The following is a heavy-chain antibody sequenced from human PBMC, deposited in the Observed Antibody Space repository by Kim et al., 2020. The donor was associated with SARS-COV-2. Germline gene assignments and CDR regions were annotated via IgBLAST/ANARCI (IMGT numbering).Heavy chain of an antibody. CDR2: ISRSSAYK. Sequence: GGSLRLSCAAAGFTFNTYAMNWVRQTPGTGLEWVSSISRSSAYKYHADSMKGRFTISRDNAKNSLYLQMNNLRVEDTAMYYCTRGCGGDCYGNDYWGQGT. D-gene: IGHD2-21*02. CDR1: GFTFNTYA. V-gene: IGHV3-21*01. CDR3: TRGCGGDCYGNDY. J-gene: IGHJ4*02.